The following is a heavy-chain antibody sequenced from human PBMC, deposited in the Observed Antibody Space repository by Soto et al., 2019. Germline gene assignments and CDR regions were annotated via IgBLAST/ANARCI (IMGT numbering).Heavy chain of an antibody. CDR1: GGTSSSYA. Sequence: SVKVSCKASGGTSSSYAISWVRQAPGQGLEWMGGIIPISGRANYAQRFQGRVTITADESTSTAYMTLSSLRSEDTALYYCARGGPYTSDWYFDSWGQGTLVTVSS. CDR2: IIPISGRA. CDR3: ARGGPYTSDWYFDS. D-gene: IGHD6-19*01. J-gene: IGHJ4*02. V-gene: IGHV1-69*13.